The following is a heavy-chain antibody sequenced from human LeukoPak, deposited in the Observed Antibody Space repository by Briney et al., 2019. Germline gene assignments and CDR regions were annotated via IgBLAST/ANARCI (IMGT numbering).Heavy chain of an antibody. CDR1: GGSISSGSYY. CDR2: IYYSGST. Sequence: SQTLSLTCTVSGGSISSGSYYWSWIRQPPGKGLEWIGYIYYSGSTNYNPSLKSRVTISVDTSKNQFSLKLSSVTAADTAVYYCARATAYFYYFDYWGQGTLVTVSS. CDR3: ARATAYFYYFDY. D-gene: IGHD2/OR15-2a*01. V-gene: IGHV4-61*01. J-gene: IGHJ4*02.